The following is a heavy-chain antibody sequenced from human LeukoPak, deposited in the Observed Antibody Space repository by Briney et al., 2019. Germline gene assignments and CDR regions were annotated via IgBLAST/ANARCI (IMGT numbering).Heavy chain of an antibody. CDR3: TRGDPDF. CDR2: INQDGSAK. V-gene: IGHV3-7*01. D-gene: IGHD3-3*01. Sequence: GSLRLSCAASGFTFSNYWMQWVRQAPGKGLEWVANINQDGSAKYYVDSVKGRFTISKDSAKNSLYLQMNSLRVDDTAVYYCTRGDPDFWGQGTLVTVSS. J-gene: IGHJ4*02. CDR1: GFTFSNYW.